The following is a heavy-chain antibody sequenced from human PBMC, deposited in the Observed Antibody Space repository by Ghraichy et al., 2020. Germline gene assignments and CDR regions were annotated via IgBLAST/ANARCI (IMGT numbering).Heavy chain of an antibody. Sequence: GESLNISCAASGFTFSSYAMIWVRQAPGRGLEWVSGISGNGGYTYYADSVKGRFSISRDNSKNALYLQMDSLRAEDTAVYYCAKSAYISSGYFRFDYWGQGTLVTVSS. V-gene: IGHV3-23*01. CDR3: AKSAYISSGYFRFDY. CDR1: GFTFSSYA. J-gene: IGHJ4*02. D-gene: IGHD3-22*01. CDR2: ISGNGGYT.